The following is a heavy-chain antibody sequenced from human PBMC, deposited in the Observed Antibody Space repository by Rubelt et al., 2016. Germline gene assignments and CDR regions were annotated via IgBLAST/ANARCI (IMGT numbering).Heavy chain of an antibody. D-gene: IGHD3-22*01. CDR2: IYYSGSA. J-gene: IGHJ4*02. CDR3: GRGFSGFYFWVDS. CDR1: GASISSGGYF. Sequence: QVQLQESGPGLVKPSQTLSLTCTVSGASISSGGYFWSWIRQHPGKGLEWIGYIYYSGSAYYNPSLKSRVTISVDTSKNQFSLKRSSVSAADSAVDFCGRGFSGFYFWVDSWGRGALVTVSS. V-gene: IGHV4-31*03.